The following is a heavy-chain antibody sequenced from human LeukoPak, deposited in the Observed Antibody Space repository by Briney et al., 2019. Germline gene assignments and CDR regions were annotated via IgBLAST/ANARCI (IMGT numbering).Heavy chain of an antibody. CDR2: ISAYNGNT. CDR3: AREITLYYDSSGYDY. CDR1: GYTFTSYG. J-gene: IGHJ4*02. V-gene: IGHV1-18*01. D-gene: IGHD3-22*01. Sequence: ASVKVSFKASGYTFTSYGISWVRQAPGQGLEWMGWISAYNGNTNYAQKLQGRVTMTTDTSTSTAYMELRSLRSDDTAVYYCAREITLYYDSSGYDYWGQGTLVTVSS.